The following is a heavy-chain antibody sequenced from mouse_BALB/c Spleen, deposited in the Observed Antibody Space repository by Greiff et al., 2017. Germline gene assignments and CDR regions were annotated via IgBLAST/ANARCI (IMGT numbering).Heavy chain of an antibody. CDR2: ISSGGGST. V-gene: IGHV5-12-1*01. Sequence: EVHLVESGGGLVKPGGSLKLSCAASGFAFSSYDMSWVRQTPEKRLEWVAYISSGGGSTYYPDTVKGRFTISRDNAKNTLYLQMSSLKSEDTAMYYCAISTYYAMDYWGQGTSVTVSS. CDR3: AISTYYAMDY. D-gene: IGHD2-1*01. J-gene: IGHJ4*01. CDR1: GFAFSSYD.